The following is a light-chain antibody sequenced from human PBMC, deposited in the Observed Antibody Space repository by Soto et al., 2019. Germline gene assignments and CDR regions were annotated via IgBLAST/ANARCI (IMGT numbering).Light chain of an antibody. Sequence: QSVLAQPPSVSEAPNQSVTISCSGNSSNIGNNGANWYQHFPGEPPKLLIYYDDLLSSGVSDRFSRSRSGTSASLAIRGLQSEYESDYYCTPWVDSLTGYGIRIGNNVTAL. CDR2: YDD. CDR3: TPWVDSLTGYG. CDR1: SSNIGNNG. J-gene: IGLJ1*01. V-gene: IGLV1-36*01.